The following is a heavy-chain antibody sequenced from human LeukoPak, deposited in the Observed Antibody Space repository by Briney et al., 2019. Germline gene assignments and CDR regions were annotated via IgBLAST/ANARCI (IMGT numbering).Heavy chain of an antibody. CDR2: INHSGST. J-gene: IGHJ6*02. Sequence: SETLSLTCAVYGGSFSGYYWSWIRQPPGKGLEWVGEINHSGSTNYNPSLKSRVTISVDTSKNQFSLKLSSVTAADTAVYYCASVSRGMDVWGQGTTVTVSS. V-gene: IGHV4-34*01. CDR3: ASVSRGMDV. CDR1: GGSFSGYY.